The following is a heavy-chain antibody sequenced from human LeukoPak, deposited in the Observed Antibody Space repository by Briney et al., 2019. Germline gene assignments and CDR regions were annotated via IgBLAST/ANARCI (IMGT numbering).Heavy chain of an antibody. CDR2: IYSSGST. CDR1: GFTVSSTY. J-gene: IGHJ4*02. Sequence: PGGSLRLSCAASGFTVSSTYMSWVRQAPGQGLEWVSLIYSSGSTFYADSVQGRFTIPRDNSKNTLYLKMNSLRAEDTAIYYCARDSSSFPNYFDFWGQGTLVTVSS. D-gene: IGHD3-3*02. CDR3: ARDSSSFPNYFDF. V-gene: IGHV3-53*01.